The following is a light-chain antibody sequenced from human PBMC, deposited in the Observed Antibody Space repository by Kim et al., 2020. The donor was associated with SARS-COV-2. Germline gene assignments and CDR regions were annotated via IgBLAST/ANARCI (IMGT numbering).Light chain of an antibody. Sequence: QSVLTQPPSASGTPGQRVTISCSGSGSNIGTNYVYWYQQLPGTAPKLLIYRNDQRPSGVSDRFSGSKSGTSASLAISGLRSEDEADYYCAAWDGSLSGPVFGGGTQLTVL. CDR1: GSNIGTNY. V-gene: IGLV1-47*01. CDR2: RND. CDR3: AAWDGSLSGPV. J-gene: IGLJ2*01.